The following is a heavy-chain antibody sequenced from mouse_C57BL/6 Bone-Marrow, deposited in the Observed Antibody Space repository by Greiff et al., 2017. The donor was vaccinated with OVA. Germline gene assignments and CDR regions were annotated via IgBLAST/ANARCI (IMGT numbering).Heavy chain of an antibody. Sequence: QVHVKQSGAELARPGASVKLSCKASGYTFTSYGISWVKQRTGQGLEWIGEIYPRSGNTYYNEKFKGKATLTADKSSSTAYMELRSLTSEDSAVYVCARSGLHDRPGNFAYWGQGTLVTVSA. V-gene: IGHV1-81*01. CDR1: GYTFTSYG. J-gene: IGHJ3*01. D-gene: IGHD3-1*01. CDR3: ARSGLHDRPGNFAY. CDR2: IYPRSGNT.